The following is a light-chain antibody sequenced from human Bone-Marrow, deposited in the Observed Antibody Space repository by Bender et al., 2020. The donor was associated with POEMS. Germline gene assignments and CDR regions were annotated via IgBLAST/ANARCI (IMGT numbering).Light chain of an antibody. Sequence: SYELTQPPSVSVSPGQTATITCSGEKLGEEYACWYQQKPGQSPVVVIYQDTKRPSGITERFSGSTSGNTASLTISGTQTMDEADYYCQSWGSKTAVFGGGTKLTVL. J-gene: IGLJ2*01. CDR3: QSWGSKTAV. V-gene: IGLV3-1*01. CDR2: QDT. CDR1: KLGEEY.